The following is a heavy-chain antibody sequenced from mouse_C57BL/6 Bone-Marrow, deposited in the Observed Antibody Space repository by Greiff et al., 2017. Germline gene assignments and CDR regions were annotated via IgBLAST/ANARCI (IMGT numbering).Heavy chain of an antibody. CDR3: ALITTVVATRYFDV. Sequence: QVQLKQPGAELVKPGASVKLSCKASGYTFTSYWMQWVKQRPGQGLEWIGEIDPSDSYTNYNQKFKGKATLTVDTSSSTAYMQLSSLTSEDSAVYYCALITTVVATRYFDVWGTGTTVTVSS. V-gene: IGHV1-50*01. CDR1: GYTFTSYW. CDR2: IDPSDSYT. D-gene: IGHD1-1*01. J-gene: IGHJ1*03.